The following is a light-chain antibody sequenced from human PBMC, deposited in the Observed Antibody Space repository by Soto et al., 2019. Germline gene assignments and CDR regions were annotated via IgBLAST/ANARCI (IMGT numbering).Light chain of an antibody. Sequence: QSVLTQPASVSGSPGQSITISCTGTSSDVGNSNLVSWYQQHPGKAPKLMIYEASKRPSGVPDRFSGTKSGNTASLTISGLQAEDEADYYCCSYAGSSTYVFGTGTKVTVL. CDR2: EAS. CDR3: CSYAGSSTYV. V-gene: IGLV2-23*01. J-gene: IGLJ1*01. CDR1: SSDVGNSNL.